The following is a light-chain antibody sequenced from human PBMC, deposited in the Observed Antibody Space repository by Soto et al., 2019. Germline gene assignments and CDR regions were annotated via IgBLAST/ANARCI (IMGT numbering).Light chain of an antibody. V-gene: IGKV1-13*02. Sequence: AIQLIQSPSSLSASVGDRVTITCRASQDITSALAWYQQKPGKAPNLLIYAASSLKSGVPSRFSGSGSGTDFTLTISSLQPEDFATYYCQQFNSYVITFGQGTRLETK. J-gene: IGKJ5*01. CDR1: QDITSA. CDR3: QQFNSYVIT. CDR2: AAS.